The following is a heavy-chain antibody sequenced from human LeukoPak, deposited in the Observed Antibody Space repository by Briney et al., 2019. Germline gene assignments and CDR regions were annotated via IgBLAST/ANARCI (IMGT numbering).Heavy chain of an antibody. CDR2: ISAGGGSAGSGTT. D-gene: IGHD1-26*01. V-gene: IGHV3-23*01. CDR3: AVPQWELLN. J-gene: IGHJ4*02. Sequence: GSLRLPCAAPGFPFSIYTMNWVRPAPGEGLEWVSAISAGGGSAGSGTTYYADSVKGRFTISRDNSKNTLYLQMNSLRADDTAVYFCAVPQWELLNWGQGTLVTVSS. CDR1: GFPFSIYT.